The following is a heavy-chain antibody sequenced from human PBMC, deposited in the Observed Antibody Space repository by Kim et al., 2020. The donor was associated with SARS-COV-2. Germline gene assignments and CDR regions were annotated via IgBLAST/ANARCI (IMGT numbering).Heavy chain of an antibody. D-gene: IGHD3-16*01. J-gene: IGHJ4*02. CDR2: ISAYNGVT. CDR3: GRWGPLTVVPDY. Sequence: ASVKVSCKASGYSFTSYGFTWVRQAPGQRLEWLGWISAYNGVTEYAQEFQDRVIMTTDTSTNIAYMDLKTLRSEDSAVYYCGRWGPLTVVPDYWGQGTQVVVSS. V-gene: IGHV1-18*04. CDR1: GYSFTSYG.